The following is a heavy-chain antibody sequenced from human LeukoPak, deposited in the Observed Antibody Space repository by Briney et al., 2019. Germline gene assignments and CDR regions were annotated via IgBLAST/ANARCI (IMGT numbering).Heavy chain of an antibody. D-gene: IGHD3-3*01. CDR1: GCTFSSYW. Sequence: PGGSLRLSCAASGCTFSSYWLSWVRQAPGKGLEWVAKIKQDGSAKYYVSSVKGRFTISRDNAKNSLYLQMNSLRAEDTAVYYCARVSSGYYPLHFDYWGQGTLVTVSS. J-gene: IGHJ4*02. CDR3: ARVSSGYYPLHFDY. CDR2: IKQDGSAK. V-gene: IGHV3-7*01.